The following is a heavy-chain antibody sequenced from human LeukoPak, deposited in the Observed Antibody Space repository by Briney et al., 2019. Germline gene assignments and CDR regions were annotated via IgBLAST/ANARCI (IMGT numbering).Heavy chain of an antibody. V-gene: IGHV3-9*01. D-gene: IGHD2-8*01. CDR3: AKDPPNGSDAFDI. J-gene: IGHJ3*02. CDR1: GFTFDDYA. CDR2: ISWNSGSI. Sequence: PGGSLRLSCAASGFTFDDYAMHWVRQAPGKGLEWVSGISWNSGSIGYADSVKGRFTISRDNAKNSLYLQMNSLRAEDTALYYCAKDPPNGSDAFDIWGQGTMVTVSS.